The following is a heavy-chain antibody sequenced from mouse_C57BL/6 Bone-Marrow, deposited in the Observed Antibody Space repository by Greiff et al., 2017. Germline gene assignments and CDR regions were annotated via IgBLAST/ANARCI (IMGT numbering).Heavy chain of an antibody. D-gene: IGHD1-1*01. CDR3: ARRRVYYGSVDY. Sequence: QVQLQQPGAELVQPGASVKMSCKASGYTFTSYWITWVKQRPGKGLEWIGDIYPGSGSTNYNEKFKSQATLTVDTSSSTAYMQLSSLTSEDSAVYYCARRRVYYGSVDYWGQGTTLTVSS. J-gene: IGHJ2*01. CDR2: IYPGSGST. V-gene: IGHV1-55*01. CDR1: GYTFTSYW.